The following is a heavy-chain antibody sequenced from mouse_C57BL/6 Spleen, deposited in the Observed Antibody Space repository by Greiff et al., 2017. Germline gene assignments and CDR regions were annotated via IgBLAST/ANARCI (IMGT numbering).Heavy chain of an antibody. J-gene: IGHJ4*01. D-gene: IGHD6-1*01. CDR1: GYTFTDYY. CDR2: IYPGSGNT. Sequence: VQLQQSGAELVRPGASVKLSCKASGYTFTDYYINWVKQRPGQGLEWIARIYPGSGNTYYNEKFKGKATLTAEKSSSTAYMQLSSLTSEDSAVYFCARRGVSLYYAMDYWGQGTSVTVSS. V-gene: IGHV1-76*01. CDR3: ARRGVSLYYAMDY.